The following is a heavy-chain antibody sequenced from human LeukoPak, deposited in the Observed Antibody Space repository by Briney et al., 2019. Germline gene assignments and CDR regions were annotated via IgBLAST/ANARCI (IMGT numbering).Heavy chain of an antibody. CDR2: IYYSGST. D-gene: IGHD2-21*02. J-gene: IGHJ3*02. CDR1: GGSISGYY. V-gene: IGHV4-59*01. CDR3: ARFPPYCGGDCYSHAFDI. Sequence: SETLSLTCTVSGGSISGYYWSWIRQPPGKGLEWIGYIYYSGSTNYNPSLKSRVTISVDTSKNQFSLKLSSVTAADTAVYYCARFPPYCGGDCYSHAFDIWGQGTMVTVSS.